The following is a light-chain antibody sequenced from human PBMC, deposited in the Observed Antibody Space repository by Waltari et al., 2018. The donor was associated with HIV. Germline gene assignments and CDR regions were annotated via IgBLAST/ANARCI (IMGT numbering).Light chain of an antibody. J-gene: IGLJ3*02. CDR2: GNI. V-gene: IGLV1-40*01. CDR3: QSYDSSLSGWV. CDR1: SPNIGANYD. Sequence: QSVLTQPPSVSGAPGPRVAISCTGSSPNIGANYDVPWYQHLPGTAPKLLIYGNIYRPSGVPDRFSASKSVTSASLAITGLQADDEADYYCQSYDSSLSGWVFGGGTKLTV.